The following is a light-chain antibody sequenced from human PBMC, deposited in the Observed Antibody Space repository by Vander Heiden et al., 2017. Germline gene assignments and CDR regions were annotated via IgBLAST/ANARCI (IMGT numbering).Light chain of an antibody. CDR3: SSDRSSSSWV. CDR2: DVS. CDR1: RSDVGGYNY. Sequence: QSALTQPASVSGSPGQSITISCSGTRSDVGGYNYVSWYQQHTGNATKVVLYDVSERPSVVSSRFSGSKSGNTASLTISGHSDEDAADYYCSSDRSSSSWVFGGGTKLTVL. V-gene: IGLV2-14*01. J-gene: IGLJ3*02.